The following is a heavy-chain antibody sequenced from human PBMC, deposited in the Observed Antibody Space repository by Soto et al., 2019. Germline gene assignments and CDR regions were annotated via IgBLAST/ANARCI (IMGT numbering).Heavy chain of an antibody. CDR1: GFTFSSYG. J-gene: IGHJ4*02. CDR2: ISYDGSNK. Sequence: QVQLVESGGGEVQPGRSLRLSCAASGFTFSSYGMHWVRQAPGKGLEWVAVISYDGSNKYYADSVKGRFTISRDNSKNTLYLQMNSLRAEDTAVYYCAKVAGGWGQGTLVTVSS. V-gene: IGHV3-30*18. CDR3: AKVAGG. D-gene: IGHD6-25*01.